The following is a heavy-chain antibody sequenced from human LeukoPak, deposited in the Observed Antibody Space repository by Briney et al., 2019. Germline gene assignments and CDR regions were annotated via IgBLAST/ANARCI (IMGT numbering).Heavy chain of an antibody. J-gene: IGHJ5*02. CDR2: IYHSGST. CDR3: ARHYSLNWFDP. V-gene: IGHV4-38-2*01. CDR1: GYSISSGHY. Sequence: SETLSPTCVVSGYSISSGHYWGWIRQPPGKGLEWIGTIYHSGSTYYNPSLKSRVTISVDTSKNQFSLKLSSVTAADTAFYYCARHYSLNWFDPWGQGTLVTVSS. D-gene: IGHD1-26*01.